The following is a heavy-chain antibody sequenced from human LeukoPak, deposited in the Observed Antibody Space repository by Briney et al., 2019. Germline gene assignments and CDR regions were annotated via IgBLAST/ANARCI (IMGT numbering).Heavy chain of an antibody. Sequence: SETLSLTCTVSGGSITNKNYYWGWIRQPPGQGLEWIGSIYYSGSTYYNPSLKSRVTISVDTSKNQFSLKLTSVTAADTAMYYCARLVGSSWYHEVLFGRDYWGQGTLVTVSS. J-gene: IGHJ4*02. CDR1: GGSITNKNYY. D-gene: IGHD6-13*01. V-gene: IGHV4-39*01. CDR3: ARLVGSSWYHEVLFGRDY. CDR2: IYYSGST.